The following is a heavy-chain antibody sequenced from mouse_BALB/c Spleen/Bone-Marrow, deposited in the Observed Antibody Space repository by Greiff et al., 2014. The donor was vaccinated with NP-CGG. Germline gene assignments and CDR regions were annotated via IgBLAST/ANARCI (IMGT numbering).Heavy chain of an antibody. CDR2: IHPSNGRT. J-gene: IGHJ4*01. V-gene: IGHV1S81*02. CDR3: ARGTARAMMDY. D-gene: IGHD3-2*01. CDR1: GYTFTSYW. Sequence: QVQLQQSGTELVKPGASVKLSCKASGYTFTSYWIHWVKQGPGQGLEWIGEIHPSNGRTNYSEKFKTKATLTVYKSSSTAHMQLSSLTSEDSAVYYCARGTARAMMDYWGQGTSVTVSS.